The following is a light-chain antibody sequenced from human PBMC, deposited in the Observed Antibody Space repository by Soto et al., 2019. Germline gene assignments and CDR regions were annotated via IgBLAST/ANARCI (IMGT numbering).Light chain of an antibody. CDR1: SSNIGSNT. J-gene: IGLJ3*02. Sequence: QPVLTQPRSASGTPGQRVTISCSGSSSNIGSNTVNWYQHLPGSAPKLLIYYNNQRPSGVPDRFSGSKSGTSASLAISGVQSEDESDYYCAAWDDTLNVWMFGGGTKVTVL. V-gene: IGLV1-44*01. CDR2: YNN. CDR3: AAWDDTLNVWM.